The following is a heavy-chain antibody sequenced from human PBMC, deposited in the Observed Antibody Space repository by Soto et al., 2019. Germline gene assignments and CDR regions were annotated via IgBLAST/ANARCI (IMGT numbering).Heavy chain of an antibody. CDR3: ARDPEGDGYDFDY. Sequence: SETLSPTCTVSGGSVSSGGYYWNWIRQHPGKGLEWIGYIYYSGSTYYNTSLKSRVNITVDTSKSQFSLKLSSVTAADTAVYYCARDPEGDGYDFDYWGQGTLVTVSS. CDR1: GGSVSSGGYY. V-gene: IGHV4-31*03. D-gene: IGHD5-12*01. J-gene: IGHJ4*02. CDR2: IYYSGST.